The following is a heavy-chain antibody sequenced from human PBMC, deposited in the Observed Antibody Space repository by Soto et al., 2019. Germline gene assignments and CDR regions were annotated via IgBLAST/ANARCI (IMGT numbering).Heavy chain of an antibody. CDR3: ARANRRISRGYEYYFDY. CDR1: GYTFTSYD. Sequence: QVPLVQSGAEVKKPGASVKVSCKASGYTFTSYDINWVRQATGQGLEWMGWMNPNSGNTGYAQKFQGRVTMTRNTSISTAYMELSSLRSEDTAVYYCARANRRISRGYEYYFDYWGQGTLFTVSS. CDR2: MNPNSGNT. D-gene: IGHD5-12*01. V-gene: IGHV1-8*01. J-gene: IGHJ4*02.